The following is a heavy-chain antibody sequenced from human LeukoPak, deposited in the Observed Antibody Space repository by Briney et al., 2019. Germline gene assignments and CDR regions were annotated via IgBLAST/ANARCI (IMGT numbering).Heavy chain of an antibody. CDR1: GYTFTGYY. V-gene: IGHV1-2*02. CDR2: INPDNGVT. D-gene: IGHD6-13*01. Sequence: ASVKVSCKASGYTFTGYYIHWVRQAPGQGLEWMGWINPDNGVTNYAQKFQGRVTITRDTSISTAYMELSRLRSDDTAVYYCARDRSSSWYFTRSIDWFDPWGQGTLVTVSS. CDR3: ARDRSSSWYFTRSIDWFDP. J-gene: IGHJ5*02.